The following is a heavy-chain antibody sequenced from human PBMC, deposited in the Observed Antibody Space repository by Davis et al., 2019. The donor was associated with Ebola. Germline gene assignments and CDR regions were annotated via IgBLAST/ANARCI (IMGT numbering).Heavy chain of an antibody. CDR2: IYYSGST. CDR1: GGSFSGYY. D-gene: IGHD6-6*01. J-gene: IGHJ4*02. V-gene: IGHV4-34*01. Sequence: SETLSLTCAVYGGSFSGYYWSWTRQPPGKGLEWIGYIYYSGSTNYNPSLKSRVTVSVDTSKNQFSLKLRSVTAADTAMYYCARGLGEYSRSFDYWGQGNLVTVSS. CDR3: ARGLGEYSRSFDY.